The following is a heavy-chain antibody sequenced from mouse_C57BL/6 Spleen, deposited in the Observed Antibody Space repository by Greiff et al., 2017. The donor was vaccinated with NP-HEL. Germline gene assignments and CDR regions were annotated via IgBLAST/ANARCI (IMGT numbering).Heavy chain of an antibody. Sequence: QVQLQQPGAELVRPGSSVKLSCKASGYTFTSYWMHWVKQRPIQGLEWIGKIDPSDSETHYNQKFKDKATLTVDKSSSTAYMQLSSLTSEDSAVYYCAGDYSNSWFAYWGQGTLVTVAA. J-gene: IGHJ3*01. D-gene: IGHD2-5*01. CDR2: IDPSDSET. CDR3: AGDYSNSWFAY. CDR1: GYTFTSYW. V-gene: IGHV1-52*01.